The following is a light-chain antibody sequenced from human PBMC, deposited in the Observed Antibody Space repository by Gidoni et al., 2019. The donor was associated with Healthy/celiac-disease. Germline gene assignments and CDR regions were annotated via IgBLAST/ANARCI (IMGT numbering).Light chain of an antibody. CDR2: DAS. CDR1: QSVSSY. J-gene: IGKJ4*01. V-gene: IGKV3-11*01. CDR3: QQRSNWPRVT. Sequence: IVLTQSPATLSSSPGERATLSCRASQSVSSYLAWYQQKPGQAPRLLIDDASNRATGIPARCRGSGSGTDFTLTISSQEPEDFAVYYCQQRSNWPRVTFXGXTKVEIK.